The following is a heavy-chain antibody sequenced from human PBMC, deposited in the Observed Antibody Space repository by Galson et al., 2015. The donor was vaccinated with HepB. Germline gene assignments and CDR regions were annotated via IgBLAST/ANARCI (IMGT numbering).Heavy chain of an antibody. V-gene: IGHV1-2*06. CDR1: GYTSTGYY. CDR3: AIGLGYCSGGSCYSWRPFDI. D-gene: IGHD2-15*01. CDR2: INPNSGGT. Sequence: SVKVSCKASGYTSTGYYMHWVRQAPGQGLEWMGRINPNSGGTNYAQKFQGRVTMTRDTSISTAYMELSRLRSDDTAVYYCAIGLGYCSGGSCYSWRPFDIWGQGTMVTVSS. J-gene: IGHJ3*02.